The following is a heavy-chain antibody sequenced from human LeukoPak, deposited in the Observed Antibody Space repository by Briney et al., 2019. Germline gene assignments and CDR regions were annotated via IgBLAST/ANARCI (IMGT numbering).Heavy chain of an antibody. J-gene: IGHJ4*02. V-gene: IGHV3-23*01. CDR3: AILTGTPDY. D-gene: IGHD1-20*01. Sequence: KGVEWFSAISGSGDNTYYADSVEGRFTISRDNAKNTLYLQMNSLRAEDTAVYYCAILTGTPDYWGQGTLVTVSS. CDR2: ISGSGDNT.